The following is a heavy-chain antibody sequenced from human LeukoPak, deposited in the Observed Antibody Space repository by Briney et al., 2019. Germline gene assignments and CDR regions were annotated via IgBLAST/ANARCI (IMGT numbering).Heavy chain of an antibody. CDR3: ARDRAATKGYFDY. CDR2: ISYDGSNK. CDR1: GFTFSSYA. J-gene: IGHJ4*02. Sequence: PGRSLRLSCAASGFTFSSYAMHRVRQAPGKGLEWVAVISYDGSNKYYADSVKGRFTISRDNSKNTLYLQMNSLRAEDTAVYYCARDRAATKGYFDYWGQGTLVTVSS. V-gene: IGHV3-30-3*01. D-gene: IGHD6-25*01.